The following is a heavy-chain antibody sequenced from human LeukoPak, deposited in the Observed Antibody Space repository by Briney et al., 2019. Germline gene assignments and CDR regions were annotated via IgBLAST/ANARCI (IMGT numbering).Heavy chain of an antibody. CDR1: GYTFTSYN. Sequence: GASVKISCKTSGYTFTSYNLHWVRQAPGQRLEWMGIIKPSGDHTNYAQKFQDRVTMTRDTSASTVYMELSSLKSEDTAVYYCARYYDFWSGYYTPYFDYWGQGTLVTVSS. CDR2: IKPSGDHT. V-gene: IGHV1-46*01. J-gene: IGHJ4*02. CDR3: ARYYDFWSGYYTPYFDY. D-gene: IGHD3-3*01.